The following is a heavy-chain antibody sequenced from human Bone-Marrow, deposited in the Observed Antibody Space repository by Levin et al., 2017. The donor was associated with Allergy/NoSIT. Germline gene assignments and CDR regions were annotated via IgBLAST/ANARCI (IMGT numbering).Heavy chain of an antibody. D-gene: IGHD2-21*02. CDR3: AKVGDLVVTAIDYWFFEI. Sequence: GASVKVSCKASGGTFSTQAISWVRQAPGQGLEWMGGIIPIIGTANYAQKFQGRVTIAADESTSTAYLELSSLRSEDTAVYYCAKVGDLVVTAIDYWFFEIWGRGTLVTVSS. CDR1: GGTFSTQA. CDR2: IIPIIGTA. V-gene: IGHV1-69*13. J-gene: IGHJ2*01.